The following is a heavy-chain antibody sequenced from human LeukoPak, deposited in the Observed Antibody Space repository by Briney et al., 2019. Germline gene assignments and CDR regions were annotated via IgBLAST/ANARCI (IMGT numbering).Heavy chain of an antibody. CDR2: IWYDGSKR. Sequence: GGSLRLSCAASGFIFSSYGIHWVRQAPGKGREWVTSIWYDGSKRYYADSVKGRFTISRDNSTNTMYLQMNSLRAEDTGVYYCARDSGPYYYDRSGYYYAYWGQGTLVTVSS. CDR3: ARDSGPYYYDRSGYYYAY. J-gene: IGHJ4*02. CDR1: GFIFSSYG. V-gene: IGHV3-33*01. D-gene: IGHD3-22*01.